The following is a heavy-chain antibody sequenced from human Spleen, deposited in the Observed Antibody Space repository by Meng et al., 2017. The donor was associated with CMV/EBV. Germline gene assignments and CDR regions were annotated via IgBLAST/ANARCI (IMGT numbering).Heavy chain of an antibody. CDR1: GGTFSSYA. CDR3: ARQPRGESGYASDY. J-gene: IGHJ4*02. CDR2: IIPMLSIA. D-gene: IGHD5-12*01. Sequence: ASGGTFSSYAIRCVRQAPGQGLEWMGGIIPMLSIANYAQKFQGRVTITADKSTSTAYMELSSLRSEDTAVYYCARQPRGESGYASDYWGQGTLVTVSS. V-gene: IGHV1-69*10.